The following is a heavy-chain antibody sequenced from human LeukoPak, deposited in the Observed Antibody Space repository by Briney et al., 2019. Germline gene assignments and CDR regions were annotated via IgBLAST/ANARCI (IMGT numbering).Heavy chain of an antibody. V-gene: IGHV1-2*02. D-gene: IGHD5-24*01. J-gene: IGHJ4*02. CDR2: INPKSGGT. CDR3: ARGSVWEMANYGDY. Sequence: GASVKVSCKASGYTFTGYYIRWVRRAPGQGLEWMGWINPKSGGTKYAQKFQGRVTMTRDTSISTVYMEVSRLRSEDTAVYYCARGSVWEMANYGDYWGQGTLVTVSS. CDR1: GYTFTGYY.